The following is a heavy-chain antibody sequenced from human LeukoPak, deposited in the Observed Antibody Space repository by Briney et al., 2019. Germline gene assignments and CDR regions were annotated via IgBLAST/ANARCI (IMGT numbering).Heavy chain of an antibody. Sequence: GGSLRLSCAGSGFSFSNYEMNWVRQAPGKGLEWVSYISSRSSSIYYADSVKGRFTISRDNAKNSLYLQMISLRAEDTAVYYCAREATGTLYYWGQGSLVTVSS. CDR2: ISSRSSSI. D-gene: IGHD1-1*01. CDR3: AREATGTLYY. V-gene: IGHV3-48*03. J-gene: IGHJ4*02. CDR1: GFSFSNYE.